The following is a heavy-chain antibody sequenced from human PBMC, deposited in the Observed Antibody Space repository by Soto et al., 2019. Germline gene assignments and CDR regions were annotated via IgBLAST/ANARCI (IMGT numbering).Heavy chain of an antibody. D-gene: IGHD2-2*01. J-gene: IGHJ6*02. V-gene: IGHV3-23*01. CDR2: ISGSGGST. CDR3: ARSVRYCSSTSCPPAMDV. CDR1: GFTFSSYA. Sequence: GGSLRLSCAASGFTFSSYAMSWVRQAPGKGLEWVSAISGSGGSTYYADSVKGRFTISRDNSKNTLYLQMNSLRAEDTAVYYCARSVRYCSSTSCPPAMDVWGQGTTVTVSS.